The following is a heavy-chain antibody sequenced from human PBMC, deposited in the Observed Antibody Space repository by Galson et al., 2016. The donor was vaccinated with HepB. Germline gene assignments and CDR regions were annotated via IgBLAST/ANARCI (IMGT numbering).Heavy chain of an antibody. V-gene: IGHV2-5*02. CDR1: GFSLSTSSVG. CDR2: IYWDDDK. D-gene: IGHD3-3*01. Sequence: PALVKPTQTLTLTCTLSGFSLSTSSVGVGWIRQPPGKALEWLASIYWDDDKRYSSSLKHRLTIAKDTSKNEVVLMVTNMDPVDTGTYYCARQKCHDFWVPGGLDVWGQGTTVTVSS. J-gene: IGHJ6*02. CDR3: ARQKCHDFWVPGGLDV.